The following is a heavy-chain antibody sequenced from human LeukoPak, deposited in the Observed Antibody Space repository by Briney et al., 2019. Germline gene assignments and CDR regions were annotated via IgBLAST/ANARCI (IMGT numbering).Heavy chain of an antibody. D-gene: IGHD3-10*01. CDR1: GFTFGSYG. CDR3: ARKSGSGSYYYMDV. V-gene: IGHV3-21*01. J-gene: IGHJ6*03. CDR2: ISSSSSYI. Sequence: GGTLRLACAASGFTFGSYGMSWVRQAPGKGLEWVSAISSSSSYIYYADSVKGRFTISRDNAKNSLYLQMNSLRAEDTAVYYCARKSGSGSYYYMDVWGKGTTVTVSS.